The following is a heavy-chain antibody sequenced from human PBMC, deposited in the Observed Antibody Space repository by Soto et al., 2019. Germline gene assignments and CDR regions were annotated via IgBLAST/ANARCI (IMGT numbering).Heavy chain of an antibody. Sequence: PSETLSLTCTVSGDCVRSASSYWTWIRQPPGKGLEWIGYFYYSGSTNFNPSLKSRVTISVDTSKNQFSLKLSSVTAADTAVYYCARSGIVLRFLEVVIIQGKFDYWGQGTLVTVSS. V-gene: IGHV4-61*01. CDR3: ARSGIVLRFLEVVIIQGKFDY. CDR2: FYYSGST. J-gene: IGHJ4*02. D-gene: IGHD3-3*01. CDR1: GDCVRSASSY.